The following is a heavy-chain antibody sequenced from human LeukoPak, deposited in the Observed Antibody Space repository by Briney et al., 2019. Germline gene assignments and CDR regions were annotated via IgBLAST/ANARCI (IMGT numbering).Heavy chain of an antibody. J-gene: IGHJ3*01. CDR1: GGSISSSSYY. Sequence: SETLSLTCTVSGGSISSSSYYWGWIRQPPGKGLEWIGSIYYSGSTYYNPSLKSRVTISVDTAKNQFSLKLSSVTAADTSLYYCAREGTMIVLPDAFDVGGQGTMVTVSS. D-gene: IGHD3-22*01. V-gene: IGHV4-39*07. CDR2: IYYSGST. CDR3: AREGTMIVLPDAFDV.